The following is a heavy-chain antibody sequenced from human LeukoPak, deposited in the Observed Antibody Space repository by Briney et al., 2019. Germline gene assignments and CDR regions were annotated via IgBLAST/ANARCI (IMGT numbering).Heavy chain of an antibody. CDR3: ARHEMYCSGGSCYSIWFDP. J-gene: IGHJ5*02. CDR1: RYSFTSYW. D-gene: IGHD2-15*01. V-gene: IGHV5-51*01. Sequence: PGESLKISCKGSRYSFTSYWIGWVRQMPGKGLEWMGIIYPGDSDTRYSPSFQGQVTISADKSISTAYLQWSSLKASDTAMYYCARHEMYCSGGSCYSIWFDPWGQGTLVTVSS. CDR2: IYPGDSDT.